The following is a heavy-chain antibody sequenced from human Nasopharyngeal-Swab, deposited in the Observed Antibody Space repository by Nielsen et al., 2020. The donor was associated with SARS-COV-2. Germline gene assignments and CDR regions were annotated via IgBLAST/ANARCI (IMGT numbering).Heavy chain of an antibody. CDR3: AREDTAMGNGMDV. D-gene: IGHD5-18*01. J-gene: IGHJ6*02. V-gene: IGHV3-7*01. Sequence: GESLKISCAASGFTFSSYWMSWVRQAPGKGLEWVANIKQDGSEKYYVDSVKGRFTISRDNAKSSLYLQMNSLRAEDTAVYYCAREDTAMGNGMDVWGQGTTVTVSS. CDR2: IKQDGSEK. CDR1: GFTFSSYW.